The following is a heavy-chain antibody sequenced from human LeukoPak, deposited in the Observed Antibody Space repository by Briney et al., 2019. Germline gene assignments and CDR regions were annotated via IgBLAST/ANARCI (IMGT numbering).Heavy chain of an antibody. V-gene: IGHV3-21*01. CDR1: GFTFSSYS. J-gene: IGHJ4*02. Sequence: SGGSLRLSCAASGFTFSSYSMNWVRQAPGKGLEWVSSISSSSSYIYYADSVKGRFTISRDNAKNSLYLQMNSLRAEDTSVYYCAKEDYVWGSYRLDYWGQGTLVTVSS. CDR3: AKEDYVWGSYRLDY. CDR2: ISSSSSYI. D-gene: IGHD3-16*02.